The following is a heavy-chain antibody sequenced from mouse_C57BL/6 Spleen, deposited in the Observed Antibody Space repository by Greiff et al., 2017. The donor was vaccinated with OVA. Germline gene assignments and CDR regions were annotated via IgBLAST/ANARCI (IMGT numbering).Heavy chain of an antibody. D-gene: IGHD1-1*01. Sequence: EVQGVESGGGLVQPGGSLKLSCAASGFTFSDYGMAWVRQAPRKGPEWVAFISNLAYSIYYADTVTGRFTISRENAKNTLYLEMSSLRSEDTAMYYCARRPDYYGSSYWYFDVWGTGTTVTVSS. V-gene: IGHV5-15*01. CDR3: ARRPDYYGSSYWYFDV. CDR1: GFTFSDYG. CDR2: ISNLAYSI. J-gene: IGHJ1*03.